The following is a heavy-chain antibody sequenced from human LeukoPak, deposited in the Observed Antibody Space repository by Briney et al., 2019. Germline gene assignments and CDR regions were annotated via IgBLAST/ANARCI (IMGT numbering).Heavy chain of an antibody. CDR1: GVSINSYY. Sequence: PSETLSLTCTVSGVSINSYYWSWIRQPPGKGLEWIGYIYYSGTTSYNPSLKSRVTISVDTSKNQFSLKLTSVTAADTAVYYCARDTTYSYMDYWGQGTLVTVSS. J-gene: IGHJ4*02. V-gene: IGHV4-59*01. D-gene: IGHD5-18*01. CDR2: IYYSGTT. CDR3: ARDTTYSYMDY.